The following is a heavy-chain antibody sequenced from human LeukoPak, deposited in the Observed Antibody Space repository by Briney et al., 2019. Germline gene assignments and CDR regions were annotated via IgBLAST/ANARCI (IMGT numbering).Heavy chain of an antibody. J-gene: IGHJ4*02. Sequence: PGGSLRLSCAGYGFTFSNFWMNWVRRAPGKGLEWAANINQDGSEKYYADSVKGRFTLSRDNAENSVYLQMNNLRPEETAVYYCATLNWESPDYWGQGTLVTVSS. CDR1: GFTFSNFW. D-gene: IGHD7-27*01. CDR2: INQDGSEK. CDR3: ATLNWESPDY. V-gene: IGHV3-7*01.